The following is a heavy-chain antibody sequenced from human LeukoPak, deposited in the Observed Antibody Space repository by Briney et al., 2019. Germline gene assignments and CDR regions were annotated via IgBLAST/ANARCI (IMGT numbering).Heavy chain of an antibody. CDR1: GFTFSTYG. CDR2: ISSDDNNK. J-gene: IGHJ4*02. V-gene: IGHV3-30*03. D-gene: IGHD5-12*01. CDR3: ARRGATIVTSFDY. Sequence: GGSLRLSCAASGFTFSTYGMHWVRQAPGKGLEWVAVISSDDNNKKCADSVKGRSTISRDNSKNTLYLQMSSLRTEDTAVYYCARRGATIVTSFDYWGQGTLVAVSS.